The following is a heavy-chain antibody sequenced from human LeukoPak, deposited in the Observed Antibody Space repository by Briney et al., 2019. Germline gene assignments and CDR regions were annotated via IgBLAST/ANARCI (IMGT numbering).Heavy chain of an antibody. CDR1: GFTFGDYA. Sequence: GGSLRLSCTASGFTFGDYAMSWVRQAPGKGLEWVSFIRSKAYGGTTEYAASLKGRFTISRDDSKSIAYLQRDSLKTEDTAVYYCTRVRRVQQRIYYFDYWGQGTLVTVSS. V-gene: IGHV3-49*04. CDR2: IRSKAYGGTT. CDR3: TRVRRVQQRIYYFDY. D-gene: IGHD6-13*01. J-gene: IGHJ4*02.